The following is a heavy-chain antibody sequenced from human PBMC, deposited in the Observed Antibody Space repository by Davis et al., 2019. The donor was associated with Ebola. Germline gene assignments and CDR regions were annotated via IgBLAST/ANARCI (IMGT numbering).Heavy chain of an antibody. J-gene: IGHJ4*02. V-gene: IGHV4-59*08. CDR1: DGSISNYY. CDR2: TFHSGST. Sequence: MPSETLSLTCTVSDGSISNYYWSWIRQPPGKGLEWIGSTFHSGSTNYNPSLKSRVTISVDTSKNQLSLKLSSLTAADTAVYYCARSYCSGDSCHFDYWGQGTLVTVSS. CDR3: ARSYCSGDSCHFDY. D-gene: IGHD2-15*01.